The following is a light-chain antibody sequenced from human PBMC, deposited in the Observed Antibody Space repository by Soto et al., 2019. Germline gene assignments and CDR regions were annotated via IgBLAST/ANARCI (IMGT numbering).Light chain of an antibody. CDR2: GAS. CDR3: QQLNSYPLT. Sequence: IQLTQSPSSLSASVGDRVTITCRASQGMNTYIAWYQQKPGKAPKLLIYGASTLQSGVPARFSGSESGAVFTLRISSLQPEDFATYYCQQLNSYPLTFGGGTRWIS. CDR1: QGMNTY. V-gene: IGKV1-9*01. J-gene: IGKJ4*01.